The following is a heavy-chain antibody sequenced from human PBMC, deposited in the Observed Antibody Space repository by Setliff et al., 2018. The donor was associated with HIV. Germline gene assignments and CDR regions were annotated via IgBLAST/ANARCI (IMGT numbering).Heavy chain of an antibody. CDR1: AFTFSKYA. Sequence: GESLRLSCAASAFTFSKYAMNWVRQAPGKGLEWISAISGSGESTYDADSVKGRFTISRDNSKNTLYLQMSSLRAEDTAVYYCAKDRGGSGWLLNPYGMDVWGQGTTVTVSS. CDR3: AKDRGGSGWLLNPYGMDV. CDR2: ISGSGEST. D-gene: IGHD6-19*01. V-gene: IGHV3-23*01. J-gene: IGHJ6*02.